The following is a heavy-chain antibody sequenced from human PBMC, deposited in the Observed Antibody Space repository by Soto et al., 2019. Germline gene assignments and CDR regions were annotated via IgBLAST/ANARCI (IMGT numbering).Heavy chain of an antibody. CDR3: ARVYSKPYGMDV. Sequence: EVQLVESGGGLVQPGGSLRLSCAASGFTFNSYSMNWVRQAPGKGLEWVSYITSGSSTIYHADSVKGRFTISRDNAKNSLYLQMNSLRDEDTAVYYCARVYSKPYGMDVWGQGTTVTVSS. V-gene: IGHV3-48*02. D-gene: IGHD6-13*01. CDR2: ITSGSSTI. J-gene: IGHJ6*02. CDR1: GFTFNSYS.